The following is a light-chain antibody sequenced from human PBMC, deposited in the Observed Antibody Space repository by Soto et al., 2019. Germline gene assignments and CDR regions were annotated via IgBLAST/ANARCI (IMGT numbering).Light chain of an antibody. Sequence: QSALTQPASVSGSPGQSITISCTGTSSDVGAYSYVSWYQQHPGKAPKLMIYEVGNRPSGVSDRFSGSKSGNTASLTISGLQAEDEADYYCSSYTTSSTLAFGGGTKLTVL. CDR3: SSYTTSSTLA. V-gene: IGLV2-14*01. J-gene: IGLJ2*01. CDR1: SSDVGAYSY. CDR2: EVG.